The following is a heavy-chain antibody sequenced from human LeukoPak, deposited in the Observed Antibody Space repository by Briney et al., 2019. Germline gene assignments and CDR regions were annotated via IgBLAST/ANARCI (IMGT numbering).Heavy chain of an antibody. V-gene: IGHV3-7*01. Sequence: PGGSLRLSCAASGFTFSSYWMSWVRQAPGKGLEWVANIKQDGSEKYYVDSVKGRFTISRDNAKNSLYLQMNSLRAEDTAVYYCATTSGYSYGYRPYYYYYMDVWGKGTTVTISS. CDR1: GFTFSSYW. CDR3: ATTSGYSYGYRPYYYYYMDV. D-gene: IGHD5-18*01. CDR2: IKQDGSEK. J-gene: IGHJ6*03.